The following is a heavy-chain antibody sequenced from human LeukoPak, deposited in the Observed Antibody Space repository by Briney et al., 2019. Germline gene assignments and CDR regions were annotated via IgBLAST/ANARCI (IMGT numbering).Heavy chain of an antibody. Sequence: PSQPLTLTCAVSGGSISSVGYSWSWIPQPPPKGLEWFGYIYHSGSTYYTPSLKSRATIPVERSKNQSSLKLSSVTAADTAVYFCASQAMYYDASSGDFDPWGQGTLVTVSS. D-gene: IGHD3-22*01. CDR1: GGSISSVGYS. J-gene: IGHJ5*02. CDR3: ASQAMYYDASSGDFDP. CDR2: IYHSGST. V-gene: IGHV4-30-2*01.